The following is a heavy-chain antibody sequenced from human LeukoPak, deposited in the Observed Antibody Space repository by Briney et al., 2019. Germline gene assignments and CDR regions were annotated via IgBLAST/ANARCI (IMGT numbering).Heavy chain of an antibody. J-gene: IGHJ5*02. V-gene: IGHV4-39*01. CDR1: GGSISSSSYY. CDR3: ARHPDYSNYDNWFDP. Sequence: SETLSLTCTVSGGSISSSSYYWGWIRQPPGKGLEWIGSIYYSRSTYYNPSLKSRVTISVDTSKNQFSLKLSSVTAADTAVYYCARHPDYSNYDNWFDPWGQGTLVTVSS. CDR2: IYYSRST. D-gene: IGHD4-11*01.